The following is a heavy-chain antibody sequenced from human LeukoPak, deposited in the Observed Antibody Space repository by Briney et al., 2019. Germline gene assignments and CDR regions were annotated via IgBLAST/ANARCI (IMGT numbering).Heavy chain of an antibody. CDR3: ARDHTTGAADY. D-gene: IGHD4-17*01. J-gene: IGHJ4*02. CDR2: ISYDGSNQ. CDR1: GFTFSSYA. Sequence: GGSLRLSCAAAGFTFSSYAIHWVRQAPGKWREWVAVISYDGSNQYYADSVKGRFTISRDNSKNTLSLQMNSLSAEDPAVYYCARDHTTGAADYWGQGTLVTVSS. V-gene: IGHV3-30*01.